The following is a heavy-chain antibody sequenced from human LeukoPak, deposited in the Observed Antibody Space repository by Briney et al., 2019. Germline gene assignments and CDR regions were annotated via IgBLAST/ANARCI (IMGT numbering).Heavy chain of an antibody. V-gene: IGHV3-74*01. J-gene: IGHJ3*02. Sequence: PGGSLRLSCAASGFSFGSYWLHWVRQAPGKGLVWVSHIKSDGSSTSYADSVKGRFTISRDNAKNTLYLQMNSLTAEDTAVYYCVLDLFSSFAFDIWGQGTMVTVSS. CDR1: GFSFGSYW. CDR2: IKSDGSST. CDR3: VLDLFSSFAFDI. D-gene: IGHD3/OR15-3a*01.